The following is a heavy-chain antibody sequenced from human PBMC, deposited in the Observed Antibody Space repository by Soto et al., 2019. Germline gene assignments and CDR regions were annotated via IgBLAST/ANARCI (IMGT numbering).Heavy chain of an antibody. D-gene: IGHD6-13*01. CDR1: GGSISSGGYY. CDR3: AICYISSSWFDP. CDR2: IYCSGST. Sequence: SATLSLTCTVSGGSISSGGYYWSWIRQNPGKGLEWIGYIYCSGSTYYTPSLKSRVTISVDTSQNQCSLMLNSVTAEDTAVYYCAICYISSSWFDPWGQGTRVTVSS. J-gene: IGHJ5*02. V-gene: IGHV4-31*03.